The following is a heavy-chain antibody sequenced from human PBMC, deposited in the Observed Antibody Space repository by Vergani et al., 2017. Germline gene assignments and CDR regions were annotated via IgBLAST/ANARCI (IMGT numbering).Heavy chain of an antibody. CDR2: INPNSGGT. CDR1: GYTLTELS. J-gene: IGHJ4*02. Sequence: QVQLVQSGAEVKKPGASVKVSCKVSGYTLTELSMHWVRQAPGQGLEWMGWINPNSGGTNYAQKFQGRVTMTRDTSISTAYMELSRLRSDDTAVYYCARGMTYYYDSSGYYGGGYFDYWGQGTLVTVSS. V-gene: IGHV1-2*02. CDR3: ARGMTYYYDSSGYYGGGYFDY. D-gene: IGHD3-22*01.